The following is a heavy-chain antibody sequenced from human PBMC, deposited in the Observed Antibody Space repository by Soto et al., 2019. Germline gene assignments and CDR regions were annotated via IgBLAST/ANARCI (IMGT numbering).Heavy chain of an antibody. V-gene: IGHV1-2*02. J-gene: IGHJ6*02. CDR1: GYTFTGYY. CDR3: AREIVVVVAATPPGGMDV. CDR2: INPNSGGT. Sequence: ASVKVSCKASGYTFTGYYMHWVRQAPGQGLEWMGWINPNSGGTNYAQKFQGRVTMTRDTSISTAYMELSRLRSDDTAVYYCAREIVVVVAATPPGGMDVWGQGTTVTVSS. D-gene: IGHD2-15*01.